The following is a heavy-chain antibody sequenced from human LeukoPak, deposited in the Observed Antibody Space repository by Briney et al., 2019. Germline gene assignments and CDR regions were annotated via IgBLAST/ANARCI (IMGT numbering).Heavy chain of an antibody. CDR3: ASLHYREENFVVVPAANGQRHDY. J-gene: IGHJ4*02. CDR1: GGSISSSNW. Sequence: PSETLSLTCAVSGGSISSSNWWSWVRQPPGKGLEWIGEIYHSGSTNYNPSLKSRVTISVDKSKNQFSLKLSSVTAADTAVYYCASLHYREENFVVVPAANGQRHDYWGQGTLVTVSS. D-gene: IGHD2-2*01. CDR2: IYHSGST. V-gene: IGHV4-4*02.